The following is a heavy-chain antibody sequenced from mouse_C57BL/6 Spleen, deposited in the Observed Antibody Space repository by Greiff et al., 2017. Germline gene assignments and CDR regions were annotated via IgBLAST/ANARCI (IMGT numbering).Heavy chain of an antibody. J-gene: IGHJ2*01. CDR2: IYPSDSET. D-gene: IGHD2-1*01. CDR1: GYTFTSYW. Sequence: QVQLKQPGAELVRPGSSVKLSCKASGYTFTSYWMDWVKQRPGQGLEWIGNIYPSDSETHYNQKFKDKATLTVDKSSSTAYMQLSSLTSEDSAVYYCAREGNLFDYWGQGTTLTVSS. CDR3: AREGNLFDY. V-gene: IGHV1-61*01.